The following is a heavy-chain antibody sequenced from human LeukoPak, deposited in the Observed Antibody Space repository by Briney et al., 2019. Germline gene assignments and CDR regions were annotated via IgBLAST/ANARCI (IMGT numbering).Heavy chain of an antibody. V-gene: IGHV1-69*05. D-gene: IGHD4-23*01. CDR2: IIPIFGTA. CDR1: GGTFSSYA. Sequence: SVKVSCKASGGTFSSYAISWVRQAPGQGLEWMGGIIPIFGTANYAQKFQGRVTITTDESTSTAYMELSSLRSEDTAVYYCARGVGGFNTPGLDYYYMDVWGKGTTVTVSS. CDR3: ARGVGGFNTPGLDYYYMDV. J-gene: IGHJ6*03.